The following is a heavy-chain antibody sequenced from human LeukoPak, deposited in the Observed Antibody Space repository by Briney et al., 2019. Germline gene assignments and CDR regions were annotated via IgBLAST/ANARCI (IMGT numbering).Heavy chain of an antibody. CDR3: ARAPHTDSPFDY. V-gene: IGHV3-30-3*01. J-gene: IGHJ4*02. D-gene: IGHD2-2*02. Sequence: GGSLRLSCAASGFTFSSYAMHWVRQAPGKGLEWVAVISYDGSNKYYADSVKGRFTISRDNCKNTLYLQMNSLRAEDTAVYYCARAPHTDSPFDYWGQGTLVTVSS. CDR1: GFTFSSYA. CDR2: ISYDGSNK.